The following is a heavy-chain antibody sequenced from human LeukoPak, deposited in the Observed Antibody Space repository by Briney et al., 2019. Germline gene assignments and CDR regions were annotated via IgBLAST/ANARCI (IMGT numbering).Heavy chain of an antibody. V-gene: IGHV3-30-3*01. CDR3: AREVGSGSFFDY. D-gene: IGHD1-26*01. CDR2: ISDDGSNG. CDR1: GFTFSSYA. Sequence: PGGSLRLSCAASGFTFSSYAMHWVRQAPGKGLEWVAMISDDGSNGNYADSVKGRFTISRDNSKNTLYLQMNSLRAEDTAVYYCAREVGSGSFFDYWGQGTLVTASS. J-gene: IGHJ4*02.